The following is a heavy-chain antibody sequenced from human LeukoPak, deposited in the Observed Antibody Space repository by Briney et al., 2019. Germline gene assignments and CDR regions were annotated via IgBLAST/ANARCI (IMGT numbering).Heavy chain of an antibody. CDR1: GSGFTFGNFG. V-gene: IGHV3-23*01. D-gene: IGHD3-16*01. CDR2: ISGSGHYT. J-gene: IGHJ6*03. Sequence: GGSLRLSCEASGSGFTFGNFGLSWVRQAPGRGLEWLSGISGSGHYTYYANSVKGRFTISRDNSKNTLYIQMNSLRAEDTAVYYCAKDGSWGDYHLYFYMDVWGEGTTVTVSS. CDR3: AKDGSWGDYHLYFYMDV.